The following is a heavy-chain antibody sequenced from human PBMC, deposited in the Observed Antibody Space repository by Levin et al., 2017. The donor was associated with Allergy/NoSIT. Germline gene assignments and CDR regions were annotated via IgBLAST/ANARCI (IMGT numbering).Heavy chain of an antibody. J-gene: IGHJ3*02. V-gene: IGHV5-51*01. D-gene: IGHD6-19*01. CDR3: ARSRIAVALDGAFDI. CDR1: GYTFTNYW. Sequence: TGGSLRLSCQGSGYTFTNYWIGWVRQMPGKGLEWMGIIYPDDSDTRYSPSFQGQVTISADKSISTASLQWSSLKASDTAIYYCARSRIAVALDGAFDIWGQGTMVTVSS. CDR2: IYPDDSDT.